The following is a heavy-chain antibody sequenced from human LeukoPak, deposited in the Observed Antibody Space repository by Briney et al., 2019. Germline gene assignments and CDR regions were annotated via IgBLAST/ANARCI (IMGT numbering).Heavy chain of an antibody. CDR3: ARVGAGIAARPYYYMDV. D-gene: IGHD6-6*01. CDR2: IIPIFGTA. Sequence: GASVKVSCKASGGTFSSYAISWVRQASGQGLEWMGGIIPIFGTANYAQKFQGRVTITADKSTSTAYMELSSLRSEDTAVYYCARVGAGIAARPYYYMDVWGKGTTVTVSS. J-gene: IGHJ6*03. V-gene: IGHV1-69*06. CDR1: GGTFSSYA.